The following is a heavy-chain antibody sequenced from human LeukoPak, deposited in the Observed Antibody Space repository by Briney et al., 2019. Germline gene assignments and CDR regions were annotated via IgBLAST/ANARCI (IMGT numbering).Heavy chain of an antibody. D-gene: IGHD2-15*01. CDR1: GYSFSTYW. CDR3: ASPIVPFDY. CDR2: IDPSDSYT. Sequence: GESLKISCKGSGYSFSTYWINWVRQMPGKGLEWMGRIDPSDSYTNYSPSFQGHVTISADKSISTAYLQWSSLKASDTAIYYCASPIVPFDYWGQGTLVTVSS. J-gene: IGHJ4*02. V-gene: IGHV5-10-1*01.